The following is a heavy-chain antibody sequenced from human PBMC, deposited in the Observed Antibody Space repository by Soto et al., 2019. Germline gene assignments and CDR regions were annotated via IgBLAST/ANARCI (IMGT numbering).Heavy chain of an antibody. CDR3: ARVPCSGGSCYARFDC. D-gene: IGHD2-15*01. J-gene: IGHJ4*02. CDR1: GGSISSGGYY. Sequence: QVQLQESGPGLVKPSQTLSLTCTVSGGSISSGGYYWSWIRQHPGKGLEWIGYIYYSGSTYYNPSLKSRVTISVDTPKNQFSLKLSSVTAADTAVYYCARVPCSGGSCYARFDCWGQGTLVTVS. V-gene: IGHV4-31*03. CDR2: IYYSGST.